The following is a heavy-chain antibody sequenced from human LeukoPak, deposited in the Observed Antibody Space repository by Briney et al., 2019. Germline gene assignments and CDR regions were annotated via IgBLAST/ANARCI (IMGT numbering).Heavy chain of an antibody. Sequence: PGGSLRLSCAASGFTFSSYAIHWVRLAPGKGLEWVSFIRYDGSNEYYADSVKGRFAISRDNSKNTAYLQMNSLRGEDTAVHYCAKGRSSTSSLNALDIWGQGTLVTVSS. CDR1: GFTFSSYA. V-gene: IGHV3-30*02. CDR3: AKGRSSTSSLNALDI. J-gene: IGHJ3*02. D-gene: IGHD6-13*01. CDR2: IRYDGSNE.